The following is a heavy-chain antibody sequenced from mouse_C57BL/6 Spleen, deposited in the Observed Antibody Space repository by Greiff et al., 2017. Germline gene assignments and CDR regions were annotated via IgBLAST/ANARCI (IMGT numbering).Heavy chain of an antibody. V-gene: IGHV5-4*01. CDR1: GFTFSSYA. J-gene: IGHJ3*01. D-gene: IGHD1-1*01. CDR3: ARDAPYYGSSYEGGAWFAY. Sequence: EVMLVESGGGLVKPGGSLKLSCAASGFTFSSYAMSWVRQTPEKRLEWVATISDGGSYTYYPDNVKGRFTISRDNAKNNLYLQMSHLKSEDTAMYYCARDAPYYGSSYEGGAWFAYWGQGTLVTVSA. CDR2: ISDGGSYT.